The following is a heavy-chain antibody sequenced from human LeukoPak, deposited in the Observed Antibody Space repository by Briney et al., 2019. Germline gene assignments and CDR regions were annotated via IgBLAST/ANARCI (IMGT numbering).Heavy chain of an antibody. V-gene: IGHV3-48*04. CDR2: ISSSGSTI. D-gene: IGHD4-17*01. CDR1: GFTFSSYA. Sequence: PGGSLRLSCAASGFTFSSYAIHWGRQAPGKGLEWVSYISSSGSTIYYADSVKGRFIISRDNAKNSLYLQMNSLRAEDTAVYYCARVAYGAQAFDIWGQGTMVTVSS. CDR3: ARVAYGAQAFDI. J-gene: IGHJ3*02.